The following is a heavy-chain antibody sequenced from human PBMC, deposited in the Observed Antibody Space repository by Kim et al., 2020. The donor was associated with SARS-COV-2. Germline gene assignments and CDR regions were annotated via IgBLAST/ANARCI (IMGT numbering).Heavy chain of an antibody. V-gene: IGHV1-8*01. Sequence: ASVKVSCKASGYTFTSYDINWVRQAPGQGLEWMGWMNPNRGNTDYAQKFQGRVTMTRNTSISTAYMELSSLTSEDTAIYYCARGRRVAARHFDHWGQGTLVTVSS. CDR2: MNPNRGNT. CDR1: GYTFTSYD. CDR3: ARGRRVAARHFDH. D-gene: IGHD6-25*01. J-gene: IGHJ4*02.